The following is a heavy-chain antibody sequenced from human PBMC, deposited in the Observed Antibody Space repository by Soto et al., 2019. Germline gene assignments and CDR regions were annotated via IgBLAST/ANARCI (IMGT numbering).Heavy chain of an antibody. D-gene: IGHD5-18*01. CDR3: ARDPADTSNPKLDYYYGMDG. J-gene: IGHJ6*02. Sequence: PSATGSQPWSVSDGSKRRGGYYCGWILPHAGKGLVLLGYIYYSGSTYYNPSLKSRVTISVDTSKNQFSLKLSSVTAADTAVYYCARDPADTSNPKLDYYYGMDGCGQGTTVPFS. CDR2: IYYSGST. V-gene: IGHV4-31*02. CDR1: DGSKRRGGYY.